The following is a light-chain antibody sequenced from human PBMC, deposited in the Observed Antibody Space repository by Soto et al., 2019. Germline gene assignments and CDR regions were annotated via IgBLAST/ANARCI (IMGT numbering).Light chain of an antibody. J-gene: IGKJ5*01. CDR2: DAS. CDR3: QQRSNWPIT. Sequence: EFVLTQSPATLSLSPGERATLSCRASQSVSSYLAWYQQKPGQAPRLLIYDASNRATGIPARFSGSGSATDFTLTISSLEPEDFAVYYCQQRSNWPITFGQGTRLEIK. CDR1: QSVSSY. V-gene: IGKV3-11*01.